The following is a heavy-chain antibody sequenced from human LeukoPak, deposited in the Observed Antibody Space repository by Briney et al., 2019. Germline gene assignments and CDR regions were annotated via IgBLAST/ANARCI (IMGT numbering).Heavy chain of an antibody. J-gene: IGHJ4*02. CDR3: ARADVGYYYDRIYPDY. Sequence: GGSLRLSCAASGFTFSPYWMSWVRQAPGKGLEWVANINQDGSEKYYVDSVKGRFTISRDNAKNSLYLQMNSLRAEDTAVYYCARADVGYYYDRIYPDYWGQGTLVTVSS. CDR2: INQDGSEK. D-gene: IGHD3-22*01. CDR1: GFTFSPYW. V-gene: IGHV3-7*01.